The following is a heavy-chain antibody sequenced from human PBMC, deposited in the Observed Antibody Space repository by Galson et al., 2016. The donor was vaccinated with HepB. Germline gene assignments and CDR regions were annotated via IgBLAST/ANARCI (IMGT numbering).Heavy chain of an antibody. CDR2: ISHDGSTK. Sequence: SLRLSCAASGFTFSSYVMHWVRQAPGKGLEWVTLISHDGSTKYYADFVKGRFTISRDNLKNTLYLQMNSLRTEDTAVYYCAKVYNAFGCVPDYWGQGTLVTVSS. V-gene: IGHV3-30*18. J-gene: IGHJ4*02. CDR1: GFTFSSYV. CDR3: AKVYNAFGCVPDY. D-gene: IGHD1-14*01.